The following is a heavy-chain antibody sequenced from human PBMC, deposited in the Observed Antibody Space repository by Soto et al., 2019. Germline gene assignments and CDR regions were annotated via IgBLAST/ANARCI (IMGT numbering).Heavy chain of an antibody. CDR2: IKEDGSVK. CDR1: GFTFSAYW. D-gene: IGHD6-19*01. J-gene: IGHJ4*02. Sequence: GGSLRLSCAGSGFTFSAYWMSWVRQAPGKGLELVANIKEDGSVKNYVDSVKGRFTISRDNVKNSLYLQMNSLRAEDTAVYYCAKAIARNSGWVPFDYWGQGTLVTVSS. V-gene: IGHV3-7*03. CDR3: AKAIARNSGWVPFDY.